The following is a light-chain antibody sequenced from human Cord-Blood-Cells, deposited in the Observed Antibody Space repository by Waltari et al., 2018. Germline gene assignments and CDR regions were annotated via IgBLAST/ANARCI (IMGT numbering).Light chain of an antibody. CDR3: QQYYSTPGT. J-gene: IGKJ1*01. V-gene: IGKV4-1*01. CDR2: WAS. Sequence: DIVMTQSPDSLAVSLGARATINCKSSQSVLYSSNNKNYLAWYQQKPGHPPKLLIYWASTRESGVPDRFSGSGSGTDFTLTISSLQAEDVAVYYCQQYYSTPGTFGQGTKVEIK. CDR1: QSVLYSSNNKNY.